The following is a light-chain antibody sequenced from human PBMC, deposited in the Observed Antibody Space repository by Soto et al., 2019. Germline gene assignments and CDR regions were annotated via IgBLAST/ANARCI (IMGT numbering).Light chain of an antibody. V-gene: IGLV2-14*01. Sequence: QSALTQPASVSGSPGQSITISCTGSSSDVGGYDYVSWYQHQPGKAPKLMIYEVASRPSGVSNRFSGSKSGNTASLTISGLQAEDEADYYCSSYTSSSILYVFGTGTKLTVL. J-gene: IGLJ1*01. CDR3: SSYTSSSILYV. CDR2: EVA. CDR1: SSDVGGYDY.